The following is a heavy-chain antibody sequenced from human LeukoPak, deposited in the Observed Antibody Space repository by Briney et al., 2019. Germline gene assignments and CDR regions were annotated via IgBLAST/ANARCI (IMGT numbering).Heavy chain of an antibody. V-gene: IGHV4-39*07. D-gene: IGHD6-13*01. CDR1: GGSISSSSYY. CDR3: ARVLSSSFRNYYYYYYMDV. CDR2: IYYSGST. Sequence: PSETLSLTCTVSGGSISSSSYYWGWIRQPPGKGLEWIGSIYYSGSTYYNPSLKSRVTISVDTSKNQFSLKLSSVTAADTAVYYCARVLSSSFRNYYYYYYMDVWGKGTTVTVSS. J-gene: IGHJ6*03.